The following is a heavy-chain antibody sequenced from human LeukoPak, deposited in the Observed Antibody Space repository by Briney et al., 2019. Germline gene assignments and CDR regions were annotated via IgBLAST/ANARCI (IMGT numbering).Heavy chain of an antibody. CDR3: ARVGYYYDSSGYYYEEGEDAFDI. D-gene: IGHD3-22*01. CDR1: GYTFTSYY. CDR2: INPSGGST. V-gene: IGHV1-46*01. Sequence: GASVKVSCKASGYTFTSYYMHWVRQAPGQGLEWMGIINPSGGSTSYAQKFQGRVTMTRDTSTSTVYMELSSLRSEDTAVYYCARVGYYYDSSGYYYEEGEDAFDIWGQGTMVTVSS. J-gene: IGHJ3*02.